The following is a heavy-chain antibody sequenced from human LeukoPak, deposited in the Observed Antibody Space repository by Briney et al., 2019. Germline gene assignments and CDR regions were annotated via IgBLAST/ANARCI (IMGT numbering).Heavy chain of an antibody. CDR2: IASDGSST. V-gene: IGHV3-74*01. CDR3: ARGRPHGNDY. CDR1: GFTFSTYS. Sequence: GGSLRLSCAASGFTFSTYSMNWVRQAPGKGLVWVSRIASDGSSTTYADSVKGRFSISRDNAKNTLYLQMNSLRVEDTAVYYCARGRPHGNDYWGQGTLVTVSS. D-gene: IGHD4-23*01. J-gene: IGHJ4*02.